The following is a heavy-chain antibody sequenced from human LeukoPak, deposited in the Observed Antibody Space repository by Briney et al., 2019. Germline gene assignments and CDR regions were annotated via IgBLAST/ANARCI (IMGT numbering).Heavy chain of an antibody. CDR3: ARAVDYYGSGGWFDP. J-gene: IGHJ5*02. Sequence: SETLSLTFTVSGGSISSSSYYWGWIRQPPGKGLEWIGSIYYSGSTYYNPSLKSRVTISVDTSKNQFSLKLSSVTAADTAVYYCARAVDYYGSGGWFDPWGQGTLVTVSS. CDR1: GGSISSSSYY. D-gene: IGHD3-10*01. CDR2: IYYSGST. V-gene: IGHV4-39*07.